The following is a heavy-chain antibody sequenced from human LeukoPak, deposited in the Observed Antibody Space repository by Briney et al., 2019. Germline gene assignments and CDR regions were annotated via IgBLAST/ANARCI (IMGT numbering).Heavy chain of an antibody. CDR2: IKQDGSEK. D-gene: IGHD1-1*01. CDR1: GFTFSSFW. CDR3: ARGGSRHPSPEDY. J-gene: IGHJ4*02. Sequence: GGSLRLSCEASGFTFSSFWMSWVRQAPGKGLEWVANIKQDGSEKYFVGSVKGRFTISRDNAKNSVYLQMNCLRAEDTAVYYCARGGSRHPSPEDYWGQGTLVTVSS. V-gene: IGHV3-7*03.